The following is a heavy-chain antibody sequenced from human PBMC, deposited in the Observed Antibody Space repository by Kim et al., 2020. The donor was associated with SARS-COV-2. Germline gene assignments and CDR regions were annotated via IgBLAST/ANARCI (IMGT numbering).Heavy chain of an antibody. CDR1: GFTFSSYA. Sequence: GGSLRLSCAASGFTFSSYAMSWVRQARGKGLEWVSAISGSGGSTYYADSVKGRFTISRDNSKNTLYLQMNSLRAEDTAVYYCAKDSRRGGVAAAGTGCWFDPWGQGTLVTVSS. V-gene: IGHV3-23*01. CDR2: ISGSGGST. J-gene: IGHJ5*02. D-gene: IGHD6-13*01. CDR3: AKDSRRGGVAAAGTGCWFDP.